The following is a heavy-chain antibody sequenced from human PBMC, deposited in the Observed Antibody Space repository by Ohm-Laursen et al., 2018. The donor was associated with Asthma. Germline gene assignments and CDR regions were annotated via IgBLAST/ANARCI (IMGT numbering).Heavy chain of an antibody. CDR2: IHYTGNT. V-gene: IGHV4-59*01. Sequence: TLSLTCTVSGGSISSYYWSWIRQPPGKGLEWIGYIHYTGNTNYNAALKSRVTISGDMSKNQFSLKVSSVTAADTAVYFCARLSISGFYSWIDPWGQGTLVTVSS. D-gene: IGHD2-21*01. J-gene: IGHJ5*02. CDR3: ARLSISGFYSWIDP. CDR1: GGSISSYY.